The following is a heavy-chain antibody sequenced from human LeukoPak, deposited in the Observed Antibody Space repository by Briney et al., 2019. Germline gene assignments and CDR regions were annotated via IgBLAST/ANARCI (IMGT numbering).Heavy chain of an antibody. CDR3: ARSGEVVPAAITTTLGWFDP. V-gene: IGHV1-69*02. CDR1: GGTFSSYT. D-gene: IGHD2-2*01. CDR2: IIPILGIA. J-gene: IGHJ5*02. Sequence: SVKVSCKASGGTFSSYTISWVRQAPGQGLEWMGRIIPILGIANYAQKFQGRVTITADKSTSTAYTELSSLRSEDTAVYYCARSGEVVPAAITTTLGWFDPWGQGTLVTVSS.